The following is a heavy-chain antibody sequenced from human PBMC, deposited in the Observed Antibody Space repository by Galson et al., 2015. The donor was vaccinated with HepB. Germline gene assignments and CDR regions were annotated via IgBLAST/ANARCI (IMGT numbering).Heavy chain of an antibody. V-gene: IGHV3-7*03. CDR3: ASGTTSPGFDY. J-gene: IGHJ4*02. CDR1: AFIFSDYW. D-gene: IGHD2/OR15-2a*01. Sequence: SLRLSCAASAFIFSDYWMNWVRQAPGKGLEWVASINEDGSVEYSVDSVRGRFTVSRDNAKNSLYLQMNSLTAEDTAVYYCASGTTSPGFDYWGRGTLVTVSS. CDR2: INEDGSVE.